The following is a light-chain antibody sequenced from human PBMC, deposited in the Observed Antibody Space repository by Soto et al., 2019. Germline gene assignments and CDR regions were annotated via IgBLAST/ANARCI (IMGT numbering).Light chain of an antibody. CDR3: QPHNNWPVVT. J-gene: IGKJ4*01. V-gene: IGKV3-15*01. Sequence: EMVLTQSPATLSGSPGERVTLSCRASRSIRRNLAWYQQKAGQAPRLLIYGASTRATGIPDRFSGRGSGTEFTLTINGLQSEDFATYYCQPHNNWPVVTFGGGTRVEIK. CDR2: GAS. CDR1: RSIRRN.